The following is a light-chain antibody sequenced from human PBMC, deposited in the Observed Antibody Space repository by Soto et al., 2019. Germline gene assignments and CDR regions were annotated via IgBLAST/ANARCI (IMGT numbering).Light chain of an antibody. CDR2: GSS. V-gene: IGKV3-20*01. Sequence: EIVLAQSPGTLSLSPGERATLSCRASQSVSSSYFAWYQQKPGQAPRLLIYGSSNRATGIPDRFSDSGSGTDFTLTISRLEPEDFAVYYCQQYGSSPRTFGQGTRLEI. CDR3: QQYGSSPRT. CDR1: QSVSSSY. J-gene: IGKJ5*01.